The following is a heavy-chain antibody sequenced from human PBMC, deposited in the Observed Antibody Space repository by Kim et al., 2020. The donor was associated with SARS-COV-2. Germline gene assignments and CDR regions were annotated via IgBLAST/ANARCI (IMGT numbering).Heavy chain of an antibody. J-gene: IGHJ4*01. CDR1: GFTFSSYA. CDR2: ITSSGGNT. D-gene: IGHD3-10*01. CDR3: AKAGPYGSGTMGDFDY. V-gene: IGHV3-23*01. Sequence: GGSLRLSCAASGFTFSSYAMSWVRQAPGKGLEWVSSITSSGGNTYYADSVKGRFTMSRDNSKNTIYLQMNSLRAEATAVYSCAKAGPYGSGTMGDFDYWG.